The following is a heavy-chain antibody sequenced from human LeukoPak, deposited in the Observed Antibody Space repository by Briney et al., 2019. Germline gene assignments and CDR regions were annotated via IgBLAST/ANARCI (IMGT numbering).Heavy chain of an antibody. D-gene: IGHD3-3*01. CDR2: INHSGST. V-gene: IGHV4-34*01. CDR3: ARDSLYDFWSGLPQFDP. CDR1: GGSFSGYY. Sequence: SETLSLTCAVYGGSFSGYYWSWIRQPPGKGLEWIGEINHSGSTNYNPSLKSRVTISVDTSKNQFSLKLSSVTAADTAVYYCARDSLYDFWSGLPQFDPWGQGTLVTVSS. J-gene: IGHJ5*02.